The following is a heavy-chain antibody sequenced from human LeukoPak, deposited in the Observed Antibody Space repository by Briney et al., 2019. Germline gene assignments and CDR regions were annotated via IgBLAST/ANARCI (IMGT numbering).Heavy chain of an antibody. CDR3: ARDGRGGYVDY. D-gene: IGHD1-26*01. V-gene: IGHV4-59*12. Sequence: SETLSLTCTVSGGSISSYYWSWIRQPPGKELEWIGSIYYSGSTNYNPSLKGRVTISVDTSKNQFSLKLSSVTAADTAVYYCARDGRGGYVDYWGQGILVTVSS. J-gene: IGHJ4*02. CDR1: GGSISSYY. CDR2: IYYSGST.